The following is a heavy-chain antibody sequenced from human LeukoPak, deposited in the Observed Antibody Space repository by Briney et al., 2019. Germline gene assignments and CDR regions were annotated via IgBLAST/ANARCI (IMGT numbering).Heavy chain of an antibody. CDR3: AKDMRELLFAFDI. CDR1: GFTFDDYA. Sequence: GGSLRLSCAASGFTFDDYAMHWVRQAPGKGLEWVSGISWNSGSIGYADSVKGRFTISRDNAKNSLYLQMNSLRAEDTALYYCAKDMRELLFAFDIWGQGTMVTVSS. D-gene: IGHD1-26*01. CDR2: ISWNSGSI. V-gene: IGHV3-9*01. J-gene: IGHJ3*02.